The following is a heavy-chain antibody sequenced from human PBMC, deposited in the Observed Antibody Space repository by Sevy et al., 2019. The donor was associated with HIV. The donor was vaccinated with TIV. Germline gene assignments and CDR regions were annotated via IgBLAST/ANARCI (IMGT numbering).Heavy chain of an antibody. D-gene: IGHD6-19*01. CDR3: ARDRGEQWLVYFDY. Sequence: ASVKVSCKASGYTFTSYGISWVRQAPGQGLEWMGWIGAYNGNTNYAQKLQGRVTMTTDTSTSTAYMELRSLRSDETAVYYCARDRGEQWLVYFDYWGQGTLVTVSS. J-gene: IGHJ4*02. CDR2: IGAYNGNT. V-gene: IGHV1-18*01. CDR1: GYTFTSYG.